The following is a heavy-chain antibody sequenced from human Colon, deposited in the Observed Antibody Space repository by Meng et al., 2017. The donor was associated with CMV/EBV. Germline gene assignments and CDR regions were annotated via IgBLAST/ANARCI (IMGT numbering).Heavy chain of an antibody. CDR2: VYHSGST. CDR1: GGSFINNSYF. CDR3: ARVVLNFFDH. Sequence: QLKLQGSGPVLVKPSETLSLTCTVSGGSFINNSYFWGWICQPPGKGLEYIGSVYHSGSTYYNPSLKSRVTISVDTSKNQFSLKLSSVTAADTAMYYCARVVLNFFDHWGQGTLVTVSS. V-gene: IGHV4-39*07. J-gene: IGHJ4*02.